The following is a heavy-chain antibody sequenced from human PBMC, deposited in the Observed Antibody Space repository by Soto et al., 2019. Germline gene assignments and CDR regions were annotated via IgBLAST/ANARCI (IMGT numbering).Heavy chain of an antibody. CDR1: GGSLSSYY. CDR3: AREGYNFGPFDY. J-gene: IGHJ4*02. CDR2: ISYSGTT. D-gene: IGHD5-18*01. Sequence: SQTLSLTCTVSGGSLSSYYWSWIRRPPGMGLEWIASISYSGTTNYNSSLKSRVTISIDTSKNQFSLKLNSVTAADTAVYYCAREGYNFGPFDYWGQGALVTVS. V-gene: IGHV4-59*01.